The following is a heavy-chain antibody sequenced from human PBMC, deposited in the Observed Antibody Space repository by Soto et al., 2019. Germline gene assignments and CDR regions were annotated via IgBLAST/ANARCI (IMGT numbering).Heavy chain of an antibody. J-gene: IGHJ6*02. D-gene: IGHD5-12*01. CDR2: ISAYNGNT. CDR3: ARELQWLRSFGGMDV. CDR1: GYTFTSYG. Sequence: QVQLVQSGAEVKKPGASVKVSCKASGYTFTSYGISWVRQAPGQGLEWMGWISAYNGNTNYAQKLQGRVTMTTDTATSTAHMELRSLRPDDTAVYYCARELQWLRSFGGMDVWGQGSTVTVSS. V-gene: IGHV1-18*01.